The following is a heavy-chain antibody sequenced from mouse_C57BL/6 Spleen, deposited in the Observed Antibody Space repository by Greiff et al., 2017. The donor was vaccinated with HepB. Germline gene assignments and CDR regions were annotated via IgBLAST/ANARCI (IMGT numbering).Heavy chain of an antibody. V-gene: IGHV1-50*01. CDR1: GYTFTSYW. J-gene: IGHJ2*01. Sequence: VQLQQPGAELVKPGASVKLSCKASGYTFTSYWMQWVKQRPGQGLEWIGEIDPSDSYTNYNQKFKGKATLTVDTSSSTAYMQLSSLTSEDSAVYYGARESSLITTVVAPYCFDYWGQGTTLTVSS. D-gene: IGHD1-1*01. CDR2: IDPSDSYT. CDR3: ARESSLITTVVAPYCFDY.